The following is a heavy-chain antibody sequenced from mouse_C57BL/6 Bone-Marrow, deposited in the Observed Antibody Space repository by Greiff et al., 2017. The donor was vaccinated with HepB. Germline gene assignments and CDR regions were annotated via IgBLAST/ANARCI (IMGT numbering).Heavy chain of an antibody. J-gene: IGHJ4*01. CDR1: GFTFSDYG. CDR3: ARQGIYYDYRMDY. D-gene: IGHD2-4*01. V-gene: IGHV5-17*01. Sequence: EVKLEESGGGLVKPGGSLKLSCAASGFTFSDYGMHWVRQAPEKGLEWVAYISSGSSTIYYADTVKGRFTISRDNAKNTLFLQMTSLRSEDTAMYYCARQGIYYDYRMDYWGQGTSVTVSS. CDR2: ISSGSSTI.